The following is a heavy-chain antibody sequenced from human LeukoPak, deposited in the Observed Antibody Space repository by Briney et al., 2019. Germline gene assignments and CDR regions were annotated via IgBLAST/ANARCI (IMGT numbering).Heavy chain of an antibody. J-gene: IGHJ4*02. D-gene: IGHD3-10*01. CDR1: GFTFSSYG. Sequence: GRSLRLSCAASGFTFSSYGMHWVRQAPGKGLEWVAVIWSDGSNKYYADSVKGRFTTSRDNSKNTLYLQLNSLRAEDTAVYYCARGQYYYGSGIKYYCDYWGQGTLVTVSS. V-gene: IGHV3-33*01. CDR2: IWSDGSNK. CDR3: ARGQYYYGSGIKYYCDY.